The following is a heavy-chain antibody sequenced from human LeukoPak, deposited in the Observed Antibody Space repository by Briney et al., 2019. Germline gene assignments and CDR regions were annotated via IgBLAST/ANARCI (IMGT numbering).Heavy chain of an antibody. CDR1: GFTLSSNY. CDR3: AGGVQGAGPFDY. Sequence: GGSLRLSCAASGFTLSSNYMSWVRQAPGKGLEWLSYISNSGSLIYYTDSVKGRFTISRDNAKNSLYLQMNSLRAEDTAVYYCAGGVQGAGPFDYWGQGTLVTVSS. V-gene: IGHV3-11*01. D-gene: IGHD3-16*01. CDR2: ISNSGSLI. J-gene: IGHJ4*02.